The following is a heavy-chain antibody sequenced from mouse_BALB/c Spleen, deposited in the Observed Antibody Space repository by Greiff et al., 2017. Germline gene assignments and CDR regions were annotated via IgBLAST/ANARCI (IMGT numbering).Heavy chain of an antibody. CDR3: AKDRTTVVATWFAY. V-gene: IGHV2-3*01. J-gene: IGHJ3*01. D-gene: IGHD1-1*01. CDR1: GFSLTSYG. CDR2: IWGDGST. Sequence: VKLEESGPGLVAPSQSLSITCTVSGFSLTSYGVSWVRQPPGKGLEWLGVIWGDGSTNYHSALISRLSISKDNSKSQVFLKLNSLQTDDTATYYCAKDRTTVVATWFAYWGQGTLVTVSA.